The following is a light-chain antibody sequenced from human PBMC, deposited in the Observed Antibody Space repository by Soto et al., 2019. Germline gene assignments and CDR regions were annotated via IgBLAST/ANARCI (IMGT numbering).Light chain of an antibody. J-gene: IGKJ4*01. CDR2: WAS. V-gene: IGKV4-1*01. CDR1: QSVLYSSNNKNY. CDR3: QHYLT. Sequence: DIVMTQSPDSLAVSLGERATINCKSSQSVLYSSNNKNYLAWYQQKPGQPPKLLIYWASTRESGVPDRFSGSGSGTEFTLTISSLQAEDVAVYYCQHYLTFGGGTKVEIK.